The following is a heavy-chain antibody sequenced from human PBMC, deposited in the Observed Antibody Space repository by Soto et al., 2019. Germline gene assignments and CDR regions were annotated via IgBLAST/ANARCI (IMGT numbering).Heavy chain of an antibody. J-gene: IGHJ3*01. CDR3: ARAGDSALTGTFDV. CDR2: IYHSRST. Sequence: SETLSLTCAVSGGSITSNNWWSWVRQPPGKGLEWIGEIYHSRSTNYNPSLKSRVIMSVDKSKNQFSLNLYSVTAADTALYYCARAGDSALTGTFDVWGRGTMVTVSS. V-gene: IGHV4-4*02. CDR1: GGSITSNNW. D-gene: IGHD4-17*01.